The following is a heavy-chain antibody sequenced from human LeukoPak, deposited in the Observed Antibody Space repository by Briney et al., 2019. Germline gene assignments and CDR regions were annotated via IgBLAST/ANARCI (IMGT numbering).Heavy chain of an antibody. Sequence: ASVKVSCKASVYTFTGYYMHWVRQAPGQGLEWMGRINPNSGGTNYAQKFQGRVTMTRDTSISTAYMELSRLRSDDTAVYYCARSAVPAYPDAFDIWGQGTMVTVSS. CDR1: VYTFTGYY. J-gene: IGHJ3*02. D-gene: IGHD2-2*01. V-gene: IGHV1-2*06. CDR3: ARSAVPAYPDAFDI. CDR2: INPNSGGT.